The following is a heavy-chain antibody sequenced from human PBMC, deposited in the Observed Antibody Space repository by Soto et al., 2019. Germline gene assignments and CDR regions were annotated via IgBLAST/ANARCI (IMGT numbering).Heavy chain of an antibody. CDR3: SSVGHVVVVTAALDY. Sequence: QVQLVQSGAEVKKPGASVKVSCKASGDTFTDYYIHWVRQAPGQVLEWMGTVNPSGGHTTYAQHFLGRVTMTRDTSTSTLYMELTSLTAEDTAVYYCSSVGHVVVVTAALDYWGQGTLVTVSS. CDR2: VNPSGGHT. D-gene: IGHD2-21*02. J-gene: IGHJ4*02. CDR1: GDTFTDYY. V-gene: IGHV1-46*01.